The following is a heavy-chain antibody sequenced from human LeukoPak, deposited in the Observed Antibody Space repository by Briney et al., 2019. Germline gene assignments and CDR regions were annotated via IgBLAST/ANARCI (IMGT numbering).Heavy chain of an antibody. CDR2: ISSTNAFI. Sequence: GGSLRLSCAASGFLFTNFTMNWVRQAPGKGLEWVSSISSTNAFIHYGDSVKGRFTISRDNAKDSLYLQLTSLRLDDTAVYYCARAVEPWGGVFGAWGQGTLVTVSS. CDR3: ARAVEPWGGVFGA. D-gene: IGHD3-16*01. V-gene: IGHV3-21*01. J-gene: IGHJ4*02. CDR1: GFLFTNFT.